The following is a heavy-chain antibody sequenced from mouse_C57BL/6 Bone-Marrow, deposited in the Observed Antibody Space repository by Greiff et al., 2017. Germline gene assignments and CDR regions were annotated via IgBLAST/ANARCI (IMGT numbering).Heavy chain of an antibody. Sequence: EVKLVESGGGLVKPGGSLKLSCAASGFTFSSYAMSWVRQTPEKRLEWVATISDGGSYTYYPDNVKGRFTISRDNAKNNLYLQMSHLKSEDTAMYYCARGTVERYFDVWGTGTTVTVSS. V-gene: IGHV5-4*03. CDR3: ARGTVERYFDV. CDR2: ISDGGSYT. D-gene: IGHD1-1*01. J-gene: IGHJ1*03. CDR1: GFTFSSYA.